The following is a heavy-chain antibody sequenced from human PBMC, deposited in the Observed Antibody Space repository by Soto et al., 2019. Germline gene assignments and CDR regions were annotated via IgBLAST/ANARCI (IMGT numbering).Heavy chain of an antibody. V-gene: IGHV3-15*07. CDR2: IKSKTDGGTI. J-gene: IGHJ5*02. D-gene: IGHD3-22*01. CDR3: TTGPPYYFDTRSYYFGENWFDP. Sequence: PGGSLRLSCTASGFTFSKAWMNWVRQAPGKGPEWVGRIKSKTDGGTIDYAAPVKGRFFMSRDDSENKVYLQMNSLIIEDTAVYYCTTGPPYYFDTRSYYFGENWFDPWGQGTLVTVSS. CDR1: GFTFSKAW.